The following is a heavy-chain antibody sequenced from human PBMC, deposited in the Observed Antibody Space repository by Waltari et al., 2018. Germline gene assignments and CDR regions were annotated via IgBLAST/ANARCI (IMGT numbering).Heavy chain of an antibody. CDR1: GATFTATA. Sequence: QVQLVQSGAEVTKPGSSVKVSCKVSGATFTATAVSWVRQAPGQGLEWMGGVIPVLGAPKYSPKFQDRVTITADASSTTAYLELSNLRSEDTAKYYCARKAGSCSGDACWALDYWGQGTLVTVSS. V-gene: IGHV1-69*01. CDR2: VIPVLGAP. J-gene: IGHJ4*02. D-gene: IGHD2-15*01. CDR3: ARKAGSCSGDACWALDY.